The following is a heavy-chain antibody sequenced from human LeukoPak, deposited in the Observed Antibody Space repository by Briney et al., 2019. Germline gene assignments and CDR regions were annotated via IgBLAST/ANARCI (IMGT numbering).Heavy chain of an antibody. Sequence: SETLSLTCTVSGGSLSSGSYSWRWIRQPPGKGLEWIGYIYYSGGTNYSPSLKSRVTISVDTSKNQFSLKLSSVTAADTAVYYCARVVFCSGGSCYYYFDYWGQGTLVTVSS. CDR2: IYYSGGT. V-gene: IGHV4-61*01. D-gene: IGHD2-15*01. CDR3: ARVVFCSGGSCYYYFDY. CDR1: GGSLSSGSYS. J-gene: IGHJ4*02.